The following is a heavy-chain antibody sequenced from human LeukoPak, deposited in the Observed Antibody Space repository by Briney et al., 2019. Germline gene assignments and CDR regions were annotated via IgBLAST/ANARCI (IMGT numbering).Heavy chain of an antibody. Sequence: GASVKVSCKASGGTFSSYAISWVRQAPGQGLEWMGGIIPIFGTANYAQKFQGRVTMTRDTSTSTVYMELSSLRSEDTAVYYCARESWERYFDYWGQGTLVTVSS. CDR3: ARESWERYFDY. CDR1: GGTFSSYA. V-gene: IGHV1-69*05. D-gene: IGHD1-1*01. CDR2: IIPIFGTA. J-gene: IGHJ4*02.